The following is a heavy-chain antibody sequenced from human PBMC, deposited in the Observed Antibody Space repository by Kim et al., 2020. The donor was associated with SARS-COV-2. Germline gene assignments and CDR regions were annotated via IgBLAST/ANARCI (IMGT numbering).Heavy chain of an antibody. D-gene: IGHD2-2*01. Sequence: GGSLRLSCAASGFTFSSYGMHWVRQAPGKGLEWVAVISYDGSNKYYADSVKGRFTISRDNSKNTLYLQMNSLRAEDTAVYYCAKEGPDCSSTSCPMGMDVWGQGTTVTVSS. CDR2: ISYDGSNK. CDR3: AKEGPDCSSTSCPMGMDV. J-gene: IGHJ6*02. CDR1: GFTFSSYG. V-gene: IGHV3-30*18.